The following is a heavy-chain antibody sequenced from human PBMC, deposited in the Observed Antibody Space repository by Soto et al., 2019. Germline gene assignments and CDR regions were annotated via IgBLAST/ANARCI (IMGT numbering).Heavy chain of an antibody. D-gene: IGHD3-10*01. V-gene: IGHV5-51*01. CDR3: ARATGADKEDY. CDR1: GYRFTSYW. Sequence: PGESLKISCRGSGYRFTSYWIGWVRQMPGKGLEWMGIIYPGDSDTRYSPSFQGQVTISADKSISTAYLQMNSLRAEDTAVYYCARATGADKEDYWGQGTLVTVSS. J-gene: IGHJ4*02. CDR2: IYPGDSDT.